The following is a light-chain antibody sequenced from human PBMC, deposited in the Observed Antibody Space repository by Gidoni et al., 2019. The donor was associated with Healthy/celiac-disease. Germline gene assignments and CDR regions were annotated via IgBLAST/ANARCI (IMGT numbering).Light chain of an antibody. CDR1: QDISNY. CDR3: QQDDNLPPLT. V-gene: IGKV1-33*01. J-gene: IGKJ4*01. CDR2: DAS. Sequence: DIQMTQSPSSLSASVGDRVTITCQASQDISNYLNSYQQKPGKAPKLLIYDASNLETGVPSRFSGSGSGTDFTFTISSLQPEDIATYYCQQDDNLPPLTFGGXTKVEIK.